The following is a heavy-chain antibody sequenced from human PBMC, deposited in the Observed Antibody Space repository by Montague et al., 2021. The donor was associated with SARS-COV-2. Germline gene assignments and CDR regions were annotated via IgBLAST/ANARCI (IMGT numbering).Heavy chain of an antibody. CDR3: ARVGWEIRVEDYCFDY. CDR2: IDYTGGT. CDR1: GGSISNYY. J-gene: IGHJ4*01. D-gene: IGHD1-26*01. Sequence: SETLSLTCTVSGGSISNYYWSWIWQPPGKGLESIGNIDYTGGTTYNSSLKSRLTISVDTSENQFSLKVTSVTPADTAVYYCARVGWEIRVEDYCFDYWGQGTLVTVSS. V-gene: IGHV4-59*01.